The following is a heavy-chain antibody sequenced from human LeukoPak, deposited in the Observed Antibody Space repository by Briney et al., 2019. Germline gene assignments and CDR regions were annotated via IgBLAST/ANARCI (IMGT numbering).Heavy chain of an antibody. CDR3: AIMPPEYSSEVYYYGMDV. CDR2: IYYSGST. Sequence: SETLSLTCTVSGGSISSYYWSWIRQPPGKGLEWIGYIYYSGSTNYNPSLKSRVTISVDTSKNQFSLKLSSVTAADTAVYYCAIMPPEYSSEVYYYGMDVWGQGTTVTVSS. CDR1: GGSISSYY. J-gene: IGHJ6*02. D-gene: IGHD6-19*01. V-gene: IGHV4-59*01.